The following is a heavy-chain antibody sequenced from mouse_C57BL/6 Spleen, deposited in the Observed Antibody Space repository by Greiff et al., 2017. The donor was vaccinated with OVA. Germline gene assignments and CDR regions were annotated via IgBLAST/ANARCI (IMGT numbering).Heavy chain of an antibody. CDR1: GYAFSSSW. J-gene: IGHJ4*01. V-gene: IGHV1-82*01. CDR2: IYPGDGDT. CDR3: ARDGQLRPLHY. Sequence: QVQLKQSGPELVKPGASVKISCKASGYAFSSSWMNWVKQRPGKGLEWIGRIYPGDGDTNYNGKFKGKATLTADKSSSTAYMQLSSLTSEDSAVYFCARDGQLRPLHYWGQGTSVTVSS. D-gene: IGHD3-2*02.